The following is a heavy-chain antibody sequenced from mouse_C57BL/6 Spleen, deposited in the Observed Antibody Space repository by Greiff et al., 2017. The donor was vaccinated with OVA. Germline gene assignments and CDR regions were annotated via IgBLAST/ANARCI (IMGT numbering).Heavy chain of an antibody. CDR1: GYTFTEYT. CDR3: ARHESHPSSYYYAMDY. V-gene: IGHV1-62-2*01. Sequence: QVQLQQSGAELVKPGASVKLSCTASGYTFTEYTIHWVKQRSGQGLEWIGWFYPGSGSIKYNEKFKDKATLTADKSSSAVYMELSRLTSEDSAVYFCARHESHPSSYYYAMDYWGQGTSVTVSS. J-gene: IGHJ4*01. D-gene: IGHD1-1*01. CDR2: FYPGSGSI.